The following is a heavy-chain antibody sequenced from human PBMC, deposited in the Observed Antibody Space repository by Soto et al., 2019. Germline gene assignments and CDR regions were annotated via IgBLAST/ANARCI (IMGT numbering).Heavy chain of an antibody. J-gene: IGHJ4*02. V-gene: IGHV4-30-4*01. Sequence: QVQLRESGPGLVKPSQTLSLTCTVSGGSISSGDYYWSWIRQPPGKGLEWIGYIYYSGSTYYNPSLKSRVTISVDTSKNQFSLKLSSVTAADTAVYYCARVRGGSSGYYYRLFDYWGQGTLVTVSS. CDR1: GGSISSGDYY. CDR3: ARVRGGSSGYYYRLFDY. D-gene: IGHD3-22*01. CDR2: IYYSGST.